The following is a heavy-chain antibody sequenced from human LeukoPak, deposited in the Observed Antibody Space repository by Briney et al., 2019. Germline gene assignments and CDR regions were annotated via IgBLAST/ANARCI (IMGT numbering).Heavy chain of an antibody. J-gene: IGHJ6*02. CDR1: GFILGKYA. CDR3: ERAAPRYYYGMDV. V-gene: IGHV3-23*01. D-gene: IGHD1-1*01. CDR2: ISGGGGST. Sequence: GVSLRLSCVGSGFILGKYAMTWVRNAPGKGLEWVSTISGGGGSTWNADSVKGRFTVSRENAKNSLYLQMKSLRAQKTAEYSWERAAPRYYYGMDVCGQGITVTVS.